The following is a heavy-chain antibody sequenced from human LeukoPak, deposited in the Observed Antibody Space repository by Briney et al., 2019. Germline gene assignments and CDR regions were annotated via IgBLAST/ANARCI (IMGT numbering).Heavy chain of an antibody. Sequence: GGSLRLSCAASGFTFSSYAMHWVRQAPGKGLEWVAVISYDGSNKYYADSVKGRFTISRDNSKNTLYLQMNSLRAEDTAVYYCARETTYGAFDPWGQGTLVTVSS. J-gene: IGHJ5*02. CDR2: ISYDGSNK. CDR3: ARETTYGAFDP. V-gene: IGHV3-30-3*01. CDR1: GFTFSSYA. D-gene: IGHD4-17*01.